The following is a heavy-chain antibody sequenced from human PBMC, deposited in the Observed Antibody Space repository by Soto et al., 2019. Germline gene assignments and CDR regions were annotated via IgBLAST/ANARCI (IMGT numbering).Heavy chain of an antibody. V-gene: IGHV3-7*01. Sequence: GGSLRLSCAASGFTFSSYWMSWVRQAPGKGLEWVANIKQDGSEKYYVDSVKGRFTISRDNAKNSLYLQMNSLRAEDTAVYYCARDRFRLPGAFDIWGQGTMVTVSS. CDR1: GFTFSSYW. CDR2: IKQDGSEK. CDR3: ARDRFRLPGAFDI. J-gene: IGHJ3*02. D-gene: IGHD3-3*01.